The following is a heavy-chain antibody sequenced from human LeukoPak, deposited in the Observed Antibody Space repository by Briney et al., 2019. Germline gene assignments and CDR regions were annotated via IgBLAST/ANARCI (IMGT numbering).Heavy chain of an antibody. CDR1: GGSISSGGYY. Sequence: SQTLSLTCTVSGGSISSGGYYWSWIRQHPGKGLEWIGYIYYSGSTYYNPSLKSRFTISVDTSKNQFSLKLSSVTAADTAVYYCARDNYSNYEYYYYGMDVWGQGTTVTVSS. CDR3: ARDNYSNYEYYYYGMDV. D-gene: IGHD4-11*01. V-gene: IGHV4-31*03. J-gene: IGHJ6*02. CDR2: IYYSGST.